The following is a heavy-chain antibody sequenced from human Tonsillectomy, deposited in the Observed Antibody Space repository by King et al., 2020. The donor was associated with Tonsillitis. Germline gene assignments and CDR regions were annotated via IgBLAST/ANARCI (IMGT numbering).Heavy chain of an antibody. CDR1: GGSISSGSYY. D-gene: IGHD3-22*01. CDR2: IYTSGST. J-gene: IGHJ4*02. Sequence: VQLQESGPGLVKPSQTLSLTCTVSGGSISSGSYYWSWIRQPAGKGLEWIGRIYTSGSTNYNPSLKSRVTMSVDTSKNQFSLKLSSVTAADTAVYYCAGDRPLSYYYDSSGYYYFDYWGQGTLVTVSS. V-gene: IGHV4-61*02. CDR3: AGDRPLSYYYDSSGYYYFDY.